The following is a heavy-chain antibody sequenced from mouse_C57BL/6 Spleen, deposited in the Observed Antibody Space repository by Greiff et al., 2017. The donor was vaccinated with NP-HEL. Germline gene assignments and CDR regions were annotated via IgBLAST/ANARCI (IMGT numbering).Heavy chain of an antibody. D-gene: IGHD2-3*01. V-gene: IGHV5-17*01. CDR2: ISSGRSTI. Sequence: EVKLVESGGGLVKPGGSLKLSCAASGFTFSDYGMHWVRQAPEKGLEWVAYISSGRSTIYYADTVKGRFTISRDNAKNTLFLQMTSLRSEDTAMYYCARETGYYVAMDYWGQGTSVTVSS. J-gene: IGHJ4*01. CDR3: ARETGYYVAMDY. CDR1: GFTFSDYG.